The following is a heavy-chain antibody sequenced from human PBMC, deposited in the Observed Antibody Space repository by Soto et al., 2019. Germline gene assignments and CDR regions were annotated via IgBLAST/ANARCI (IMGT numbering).Heavy chain of an antibody. CDR3: ARVSYETAAFDY. J-gene: IGHJ4*02. Sequence: TLSLTCTVSGDSMRSGDYYWSWIRQSPGKGLEWIGYIYHSGSTYYNPSLQSSCFLSVDASKNQFSLSLSSVTAADTAVYYCARVSYETAAFDYWGQGTPVPSPQ. CDR1: GDSMRSGDYY. D-gene: IGHD6-25*01. CDR2: IYHSGST. V-gene: IGHV4-30-4*01.